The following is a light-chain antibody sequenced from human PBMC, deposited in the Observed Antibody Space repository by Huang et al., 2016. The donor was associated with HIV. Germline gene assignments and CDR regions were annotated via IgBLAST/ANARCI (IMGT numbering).Light chain of an antibody. CDR1: QSLLHANGYNY. J-gene: IGKJ2*01. V-gene: IGKV2-28*01. Sequence: DIVMTQSPLSLSVTPGEPASISCRSSQSLLHANGYNYFEWYLQRPGQSPQLLIFLGSSRASGVPDRFSGSGSGTDFTLKISRVEAEDVGVYYCMQALHTPPTFGQGTKLEIK. CDR3: MQALHTPPT. CDR2: LGS.